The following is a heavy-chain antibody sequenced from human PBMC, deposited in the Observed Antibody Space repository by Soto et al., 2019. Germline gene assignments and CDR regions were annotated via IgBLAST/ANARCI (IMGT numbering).Heavy chain of an antibody. CDR2: ISAYNGNT. CDR3: ARDWESSYDSSGYYLSAFDI. CDR1: GYTFTSYG. D-gene: IGHD3-22*01. J-gene: IGHJ3*02. V-gene: IGHV1-18*01. Sequence: QVQLVQSGAEVKKPGASVKVSCKASGYTFTSYGISWVRQAPGQGLEWMGWISAYNGNTNYAQKLQGRVTMTTDTSGGTAYMELRSLRSDDTAVYYCARDWESSYDSSGYYLSAFDIWGQGTMVTVSS.